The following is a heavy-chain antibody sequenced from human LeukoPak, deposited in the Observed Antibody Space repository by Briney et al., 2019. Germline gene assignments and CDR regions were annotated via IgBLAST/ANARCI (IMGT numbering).Heavy chain of an antibody. CDR2: ISYDGSNK. CDR1: GFTFSSYG. V-gene: IGHV3-30*18. CDR3: AKEGCSGGSCYP. J-gene: IGHJ5*02. D-gene: IGHD2-15*01. Sequence: GGSLRLSCAASGFTFSSYGMHWVRQAPGKGLEWVAVISYDGSNKYYADSVKGRFTISRDNSKNTLYLQMNSLRAEDTAVYYCAKEGCSGGSCYPWGQETLVTVSS.